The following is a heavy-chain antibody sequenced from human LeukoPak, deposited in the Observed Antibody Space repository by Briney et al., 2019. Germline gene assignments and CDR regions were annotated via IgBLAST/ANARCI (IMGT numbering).Heavy chain of an antibody. D-gene: IGHD2-15*01. J-gene: IGHJ4*02. CDR2: ISSSSSYI. CDR3: ASKGSGYCSGGSCSRNY. V-gene: IGHV3-21*01. Sequence: GGSLRLSCAASGFTFSSYSMNWVRQAPGKGLEWVSSISSSSSYIYYADSVKGRFTISRDNAKNSLYLQMNSLRAEDTAVYYCASKGSGYCSGGSCSRNYRGQGTLATVSS. CDR1: GFTFSSYS.